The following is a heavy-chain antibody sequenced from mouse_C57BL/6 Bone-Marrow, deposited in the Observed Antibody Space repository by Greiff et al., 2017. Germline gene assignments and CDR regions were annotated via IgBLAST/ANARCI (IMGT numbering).Heavy chain of an antibody. D-gene: IGHD1-1*01. CDR3: ARENITTVVAPSRWYFDV. CDR1: GYTFTSYW. V-gene: IGHV1-69*01. Sequence: QVQLQQPGAELVMPGASVKLSCKASGYTFTSYWMHWVKQRPGQGLEWIGEIDPSDSYTNYNQKFKGNSTLTVDKSSSTAYMQLSSLTSEDSAVYYCARENITTVVAPSRWYFDVWGTGTTVTVSS. J-gene: IGHJ1*03. CDR2: IDPSDSYT.